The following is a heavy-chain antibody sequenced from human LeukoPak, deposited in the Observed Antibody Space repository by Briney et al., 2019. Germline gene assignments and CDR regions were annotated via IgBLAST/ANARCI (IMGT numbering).Heavy chain of an antibody. D-gene: IGHD1-14*01. CDR1: RGSISTYD. V-gene: IGHV4-59*01. Sequence: SETLSLTCTVSRGSISTYDWSWIRQPPGKGLEWIGFIYYSGSTNYNPSLKSRVTISVDTSKNQFPLKLSSVTAADTAVYYCARSFSARTFFDYWGQGTLVTVSS. CDR3: ARSFSARTFFDY. CDR2: IYYSGST. J-gene: IGHJ4*02.